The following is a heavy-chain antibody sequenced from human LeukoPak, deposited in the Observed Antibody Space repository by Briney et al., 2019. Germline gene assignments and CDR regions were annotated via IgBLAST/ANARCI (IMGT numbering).Heavy chain of an antibody. J-gene: IGHJ4*02. V-gene: IGHV1-18*01. Sequence: ASVKVSCKASGYTFTNYGISWVRQAPGQGLEWMGWISAYNGNTNYAQKFQGRVTMTTDTSTSTAHMELRSLRSDDTAVYYCARGGHYRTHYYDSSGDYWGQGTLVTVSS. CDR1: GYTFTNYG. CDR2: ISAYNGNT. CDR3: ARGGHYRTHYYDSSGDY. D-gene: IGHD3-22*01.